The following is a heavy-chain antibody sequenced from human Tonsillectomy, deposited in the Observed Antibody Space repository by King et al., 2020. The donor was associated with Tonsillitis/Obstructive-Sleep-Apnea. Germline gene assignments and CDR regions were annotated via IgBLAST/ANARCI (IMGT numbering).Heavy chain of an antibody. V-gene: IGHV5-51*01. CDR3: AGTNSGYYPPSALFDP. CDR1: GYSFTIYW. Sequence: VQLVESGAEVKKPGESLKISCKGSGYSFTIYWIGWVRQMPGKGLEWMGIIYPGDSDTRYSPSFQGQVTISADKSISTAYLQWSSLKASDTAMYYCAGTNSGYYPPSALFDPWGQGTLFTLSS. J-gene: IGHJ5*02. CDR2: IYPGDSDT. D-gene: IGHD5-12*01.